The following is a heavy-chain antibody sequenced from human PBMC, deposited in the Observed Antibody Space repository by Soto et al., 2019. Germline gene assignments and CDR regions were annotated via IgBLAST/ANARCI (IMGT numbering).Heavy chain of an antibody. CDR3: TTDPGRGYSGYYCSGGSCYG. CDR2: IKSKTDGGTT. CDR1: GFTFSNAW. V-gene: IGHV3-15*01. J-gene: IGHJ4*02. Sequence: EVQLVESGGGLVKPGGSLRLSCAASGFTFSNAWMSWVRQAPGKGLEWVGRIKSKTDGGTTDYAARVKGRFTISRDDSKNTLYLQMNSLKSADTAVYYCTTDPGRGYSGYYCSGGSCYGWGQGTLVTVSS. D-gene: IGHD2-15*01.